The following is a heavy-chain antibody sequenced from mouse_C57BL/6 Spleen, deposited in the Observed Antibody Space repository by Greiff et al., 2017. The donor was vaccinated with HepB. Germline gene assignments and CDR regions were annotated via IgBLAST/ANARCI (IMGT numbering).Heavy chain of an antibody. Sequence: QVQLQQSGAELARPGASVKMSCKASGYTFTSYTMHWVKQRPGQGLEWIGYINPSSGYTKYNQKFKDKATLTADKSSSTAYMQLSSLTSEDSAVYYCARSDYGSSDWYFDVWGTGTTVTVSS. D-gene: IGHD1-1*01. CDR2: INPSSGYT. CDR3: ARSDYGSSDWYFDV. J-gene: IGHJ1*03. CDR1: GYTFTSYT. V-gene: IGHV1-4*01.